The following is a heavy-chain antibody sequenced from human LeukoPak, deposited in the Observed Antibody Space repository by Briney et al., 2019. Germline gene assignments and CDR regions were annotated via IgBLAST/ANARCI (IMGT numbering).Heavy chain of an antibody. J-gene: IGHJ3*02. CDR2: ISYDGSNK. CDR1: GFTFSSYA. Sequence: GGSLRLSCAASGFTFSSYAMHRVRQAPGKGLEWVAVISYDGSNKYYADSVKGRFTISRDNSKNTLYLQMNSLRAEDTAVYYCARVSFDIWGQGTMVTVSS. CDR3: ARVSFDI. V-gene: IGHV3-30-3*01.